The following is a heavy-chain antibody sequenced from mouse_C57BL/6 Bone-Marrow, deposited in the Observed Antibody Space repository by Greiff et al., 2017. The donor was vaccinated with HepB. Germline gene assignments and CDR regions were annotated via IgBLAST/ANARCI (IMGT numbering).Heavy chain of an antibody. J-gene: IGHJ3*01. CDR1: GYTFTSYG. CDR2: IYPRSGNT. D-gene: IGHD1-1*01. Sequence: QVQLQQSGAELARPGASVKLSCKASGYTFTSYGISWVKQRTGQGLEWIGEIYPRSGNTYYNEKFKGKATLTAAKASRTAYMELPSLTSEDSAVYFCARYPYYGSSWFAYWGQGTLVTVSA. CDR3: ARYPYYGSSWFAY. V-gene: IGHV1-81*01.